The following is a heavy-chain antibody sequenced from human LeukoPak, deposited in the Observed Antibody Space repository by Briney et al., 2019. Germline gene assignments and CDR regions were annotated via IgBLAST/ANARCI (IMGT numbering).Heavy chain of an antibody. V-gene: IGHV3-7*01. Sequence: GGSLRLSCAASGFTFSRYWMSWVRQAPGKRLEWVANIKHDGSEKYYVDSAKGRFTISRDNAKNSLSLQMNSLRVEDTALYYCARESDHSNYPGTFDHWSPGTLVAVSS. CDR2: IKHDGSEK. D-gene: IGHD4-11*01. J-gene: IGHJ4*02. CDR3: ARESDHSNYPGTFDH. CDR1: GFTFSRYW.